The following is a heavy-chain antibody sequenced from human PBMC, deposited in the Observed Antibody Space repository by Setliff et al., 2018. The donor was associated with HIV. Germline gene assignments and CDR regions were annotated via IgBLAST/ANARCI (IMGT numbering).Heavy chain of an antibody. D-gene: IGHD6-13*01. CDR3: ARATFSSSWYPFDGFDT. CDR2: IYYSGST. CDR1: GGSISSYY. J-gene: IGHJ3*02. V-gene: IGHV4-59*01. Sequence: SETLSLTCIVSGGSISSYYWSWIRQSPGKGLEWIGYIYYSGSTNYNPSLKSRVTILVDTSKNQFSLKLNSVTAADTAVYYCARATFSSSWYPFDGFDTWGQGTPVTVSS.